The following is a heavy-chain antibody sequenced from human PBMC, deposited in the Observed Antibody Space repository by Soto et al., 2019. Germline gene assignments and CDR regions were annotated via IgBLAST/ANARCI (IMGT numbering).Heavy chain of an antibody. V-gene: IGHV1-69*04. CDR2: IIPILGIA. CDR1: GGTFSSYT. D-gene: IGHD2-15*01. Sequence: ASVKVSCKASGGTFSSYTISWVRQAPGQGLEWMGRIIPILGIANYAQKFQGRVTITADKSTSTAYMELSSLRSEDTAVYYCARETMGVHLISDYWGQGTLVTVSS. J-gene: IGHJ4*02. CDR3: ARETMGVHLISDY.